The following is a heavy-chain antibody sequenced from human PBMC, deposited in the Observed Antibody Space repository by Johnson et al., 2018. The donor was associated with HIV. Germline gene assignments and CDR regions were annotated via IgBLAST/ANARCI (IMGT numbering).Heavy chain of an antibody. V-gene: IGHV3-66*03. CDR3: ARPPYSGSYYDAFDI. Sequence: VQLVESGGCLIQPGGSLRLSCAASGFTVSSNYMSWVRQAPWKGLEWVSVIYSGGSTYYADSVKGRFTISRDNSKNTLYLQMNSLRAEDTAVYYCARPPYSGSYYDAFDIWGQGTMVTVSS. CDR2: IYSGGST. J-gene: IGHJ3*02. D-gene: IGHD1-26*01. CDR1: GFTVSSNY.